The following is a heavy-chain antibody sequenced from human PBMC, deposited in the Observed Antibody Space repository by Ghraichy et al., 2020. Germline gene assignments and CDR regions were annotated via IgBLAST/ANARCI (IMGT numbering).Heavy chain of an antibody. CDR2: IYHSGST. CDR1: GGSIRINNW. J-gene: IGHJ4*02. D-gene: IGHD3-22*01. Sequence: SETLSLTCAVSGGSIRINNWWTWVRQPPGKGLEWIGEIYHSGSTNYNPSLKSRVTISVDKSKNQFSLKLSSVTAADTAVYYSARTYDSSGSHFNYWGQGTLVTVSS. V-gene: IGHV4-4*02. CDR3: ARTYDSSGSHFNY.